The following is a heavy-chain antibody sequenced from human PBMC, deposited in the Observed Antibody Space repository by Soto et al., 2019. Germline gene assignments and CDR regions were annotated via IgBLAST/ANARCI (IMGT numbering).Heavy chain of an antibody. Sequence: QVQLVQSGAEVKKPGASVKVSCKVSGYTLTELSMHWVRQAPGKGLEWMGGFDPEDGETIYAQKFQGRVTMTEDTSTDTAYRELSRLRSEDTAVYYCATDRALTGDYVVWPYYYCGIDVWGQGTTVTVSS. CDR3: ATDRALTGDYVVWPYYYCGIDV. CDR1: GYTLTELS. V-gene: IGHV1-24*01. D-gene: IGHD4-17*01. J-gene: IGHJ6*02. CDR2: FDPEDGET.